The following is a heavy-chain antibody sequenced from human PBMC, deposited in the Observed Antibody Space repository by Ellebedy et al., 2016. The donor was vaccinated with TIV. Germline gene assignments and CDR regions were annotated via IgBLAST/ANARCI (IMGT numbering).Heavy chain of an antibody. Sequence: PGGSLRPSCAASKFTFTTYSMHWVRQAPGKGLEWVAVISYDGSNKYYADSVKGRFTISRDNSKNTLYLQMNSLRAEDTAVYYCARDGPTTIAAADYYYGMDVWGQGTTVTVSS. V-gene: IGHV3-30-3*01. CDR1: KFTFTTYS. D-gene: IGHD6-13*01. CDR2: ISYDGSNK. CDR3: ARDGPTTIAAADYYYGMDV. J-gene: IGHJ6*02.